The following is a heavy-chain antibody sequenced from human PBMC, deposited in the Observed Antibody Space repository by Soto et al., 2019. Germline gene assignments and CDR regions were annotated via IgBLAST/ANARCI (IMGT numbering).Heavy chain of an antibody. D-gene: IGHD3-22*01. J-gene: IGHJ6*02. CDR1: GGSISSYY. V-gene: IGHV4-59*08. Sequence: SETLSRTCTVSGGSISSYYWSWIRQPPGKGLEWIGYIYYSGSTNYNPSLKSRVTISVDTSKNQFSLQWSSLKASDTAMYYCARHNDDNYYYGMDVWGQGTTVTVSS. CDR2: IYYSGST. CDR3: ARHNDDNYYYGMDV.